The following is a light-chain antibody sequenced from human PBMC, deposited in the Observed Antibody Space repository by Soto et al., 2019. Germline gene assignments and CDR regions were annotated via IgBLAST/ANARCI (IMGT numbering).Light chain of an antibody. CDR2: EVS. Sequence: QSALTQPPSASGSPGQSVTISCTGTSSDIGAYNSVSWYQHHPGTAPKLVIYEVSKGPSGVPDRFSGSKSGNTASLTVSGLQAEDEADYYCTSYAGGNTVVFGGGTKLTVL. CDR3: TSYAGGNTVV. CDR1: SSDIGAYNS. V-gene: IGLV2-8*01. J-gene: IGLJ2*01.